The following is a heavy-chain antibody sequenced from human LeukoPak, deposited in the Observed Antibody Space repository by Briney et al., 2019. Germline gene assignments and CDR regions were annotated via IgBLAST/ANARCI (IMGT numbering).Heavy chain of an antibody. CDR2: MNPNSGNT. J-gene: IGHJ5*02. CDR1: GYTFTTYD. V-gene: IGHV1-8*01. CDR3: ARGPNKSDGGNSGSAWFDP. D-gene: IGHD4-23*01. Sequence: ASVKVSCKASGYTFTTYDINWVRQATGQGLEWMGWMNPNSGNTGYAQKFQGRVTMTRNTSISTAYMGLSSLRSEDTAVYYCARGPNKSDGGNSGSAWFDPWGQGTLVTVSS.